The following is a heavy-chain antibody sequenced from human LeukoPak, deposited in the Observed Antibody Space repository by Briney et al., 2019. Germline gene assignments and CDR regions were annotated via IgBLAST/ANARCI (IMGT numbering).Heavy chain of an antibody. CDR2: ISPFNGNT. J-gene: IGHJ4*01. CDR1: GYTFTGHG. V-gene: IGHV1-18*01. Sequence: ASVKVSCKASGYTFTGHGFSWVRQAPGQGLEWMGWISPFNGNTNYAEKFRARVTMTTDASTSTVAMELRSLRYDDTGIYYCARGSLGWGSEPEYFDYWGQGTLVTVSS. CDR3: ARGSLGWGSEPEYFDY. D-gene: IGHD1-14*01.